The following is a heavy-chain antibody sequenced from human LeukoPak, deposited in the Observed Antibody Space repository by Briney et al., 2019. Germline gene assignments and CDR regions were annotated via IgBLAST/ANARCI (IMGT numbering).Heavy chain of an antibody. CDR2: INPNSGGT. Sequence: ASVKVSCKASGYTFTSYGISWVRQAPGQGLEWMGRINPNSGGTNYAQKFQGRVTMTRDTSISTAYMELSRLRSDDTAVYYCARDNVIRWGQGTLVTVSS. CDR1: GYTFTSYG. V-gene: IGHV1-2*06. CDR3: ARDNVIR. J-gene: IGHJ4*02. D-gene: IGHD3-16*02.